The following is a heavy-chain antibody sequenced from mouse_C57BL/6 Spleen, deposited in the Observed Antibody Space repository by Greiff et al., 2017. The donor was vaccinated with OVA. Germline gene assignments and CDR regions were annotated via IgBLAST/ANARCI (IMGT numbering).Heavy chain of an antibody. CDR1: GYSFTSYY. CDR2: IYPGSGNT. J-gene: IGHJ3*01. D-gene: IGHD2-3*01. Sequence: QVQLQQSGPELVKPGASVKISCKASGYSFTSYYIPWVKQRPGQGLEWIGWIYPGSGNTKYNAKLKGKATLTADTSSSTAYMQLSSLTSEDSAVYYCARLDDGYWFAYWGQGTLVTVSA. V-gene: IGHV1-66*01. CDR3: ARLDDGYWFAY.